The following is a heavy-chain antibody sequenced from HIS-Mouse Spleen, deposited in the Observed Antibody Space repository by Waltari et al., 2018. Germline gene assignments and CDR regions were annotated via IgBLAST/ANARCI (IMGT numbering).Heavy chain of an antibody. CDR3: AREIPYSSSWYDWYFDL. Sequence: QLQLQESGPGLVKPSETLSLTCTVPGGSISSSSYYWGWIRQPPGKGLGWIGRIYYGGSTYYNPSLKSRVTIPVDTSKNQFSLKLSSVTAADTAVYYCAREIPYSSSWYDWYFDLWGRGTLVTVSS. D-gene: IGHD6-13*01. V-gene: IGHV4-39*07. J-gene: IGHJ2*01. CDR1: GGSISSSSYY. CDR2: IYYGGST.